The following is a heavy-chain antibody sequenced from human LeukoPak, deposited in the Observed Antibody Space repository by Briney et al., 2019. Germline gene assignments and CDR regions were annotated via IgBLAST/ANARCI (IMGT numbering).Heavy chain of an antibody. D-gene: IGHD4-17*01. V-gene: IGHV3-30*18. J-gene: IGHJ4*02. CDR3: AKHPPYADYYFDY. CDR2: ISYDGSNK. Sequence: PGGSLRLSCAASGFTFSSYGMHWVGQAPGKGLEWVAVISYDGSNKYYADSVKGRFTISRDNSKNTLYLQMNSLRAEDTAVYYCAKHPPYADYYFDYWGRGSLATVSS. CDR1: GFTFSSYG.